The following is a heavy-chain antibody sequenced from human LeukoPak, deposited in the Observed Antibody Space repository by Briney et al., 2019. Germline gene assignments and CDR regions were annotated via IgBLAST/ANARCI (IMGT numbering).Heavy chain of an antibody. D-gene: IGHD1-26*01. J-gene: IGHJ4*02. CDR1: GFTFSSYS. CDR3: ARDRGGSYSAIDY. Sequence: GGSLRLSCAASGFTFSSYSMNWVRQAPGKGLEWVSFISSSSSSTIYYADSVKGRFTISRDNAKNSLYLQMNSLRAEDTAVYYCARDRGGSYSAIDYWGQGTLVTVSS. V-gene: IGHV3-48*04. CDR2: ISSSSSSTI.